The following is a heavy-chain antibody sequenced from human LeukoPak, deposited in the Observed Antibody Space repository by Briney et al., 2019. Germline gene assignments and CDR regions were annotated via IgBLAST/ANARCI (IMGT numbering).Heavy chain of an antibody. CDR3: AKNWFDP. V-gene: IGHV3-7*01. Sequence: HPGGSRSLSCEGSGFTLGNYWMSWFRQAQGKGLEWVANIKHDGSDKYYVGSVKGRFTISRDNAKNSLYLQMNSLRAEDTAVYYCAKNWFDPWGQGTLVTVSS. CDR1: GFTLGNYW. J-gene: IGHJ5*02. CDR2: IKHDGSDK.